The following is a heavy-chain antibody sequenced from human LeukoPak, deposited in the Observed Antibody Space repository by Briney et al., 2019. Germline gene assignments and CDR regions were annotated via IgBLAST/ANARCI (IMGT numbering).Heavy chain of an antibody. CDR2: INPNINGT. Sequence: ASVTVSCKASGYTFTGYYIHWVRQAPGQGLEWMGWINPNINGTNYAQKFQGRVTMTGDRSISTAYMELSRLRSDDTAVYHCARAYCSGGSCYSHLDFGEYYFDYWGQGTLVTVSS. CDR3: ARAYCSGGSCYSHLDFGEYYFDY. J-gene: IGHJ4*02. V-gene: IGHV1-2*02. D-gene: IGHD2-15*01. CDR1: GYTFTGYY.